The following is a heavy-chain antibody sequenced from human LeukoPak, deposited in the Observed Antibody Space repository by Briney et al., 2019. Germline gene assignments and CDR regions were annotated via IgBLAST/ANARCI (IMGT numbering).Heavy chain of an antibody. CDR3: AREHALRWSRFDY. CDR2: IYSGGST. V-gene: IGHV3-66*02. D-gene: IGHD4-23*01. Sequence: GGSLRLSXAASGFTVSSNYMSWVRQAPGKGLEWVSVIYSGGSTYYADSVKGRFTISRDNSKNTLYLQMNSLRAEDTAVYYCAREHALRWSRFDYWGQGTLVTVSS. CDR1: GFTVSSNY. J-gene: IGHJ4*02.